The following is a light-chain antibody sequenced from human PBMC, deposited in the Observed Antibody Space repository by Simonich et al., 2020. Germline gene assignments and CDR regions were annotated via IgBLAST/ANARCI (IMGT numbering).Light chain of an antibody. Sequence: SYELTQPPSVSVSPGQTARITCSGDALQKKYAYWYQQKSGQAPVLVIYEDSKRPTGIPERFSGSSSGTMATLTISGAQVEDEADYYCYSTDSSSNQGVFGGGTKLTVL. CDR3: YSTDSSSNQGV. V-gene: IGLV3-10*01. CDR1: ALQKKY. J-gene: IGLJ3*02. CDR2: EDS.